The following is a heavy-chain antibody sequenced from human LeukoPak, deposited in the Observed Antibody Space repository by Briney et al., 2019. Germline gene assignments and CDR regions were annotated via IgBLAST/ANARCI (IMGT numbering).Heavy chain of an antibody. CDR1: GFTFSSYA. D-gene: IGHD3-10*01. V-gene: IGHV3-30*04. CDR3: ARVGITMVQGARKDAFDI. CDR2: ISYDGSNK. J-gene: IGHJ3*02. Sequence: PGGSLRLSCAASGFTFSSYAMHWVRQAPGKGLEWVAVISYDGSNKYYADSVKGRFTISRDNSKNTLYLQMNSLRAEDTAVYYCARVGITMVQGARKDAFDIWGQGTMVTVSS.